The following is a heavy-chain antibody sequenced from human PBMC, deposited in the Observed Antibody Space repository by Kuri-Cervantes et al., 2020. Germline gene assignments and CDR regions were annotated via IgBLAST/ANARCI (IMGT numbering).Heavy chain of an antibody. CDR2: IWYDGSNK. V-gene: IGHV3-33*01. CDR1: GFTFSSYG. Sequence: LSLTCAASGFTFSSYGMHWVRQAPGKGLQWVAVIWYDGSNKYYAESVKGRFTISRDNSKNTVYMQMDSLRAEDTAMYYCARYQGDCSANCRYLDYWGQGTLVTVSS. D-gene: IGHD2-2*01. J-gene: IGHJ4*02. CDR3: ARYQGDCSANCRYLDY.